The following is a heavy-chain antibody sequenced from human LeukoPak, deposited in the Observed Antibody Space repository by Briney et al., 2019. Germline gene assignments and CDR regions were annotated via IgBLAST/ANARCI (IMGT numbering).Heavy chain of an antibody. CDR1: GGPISSGSYY. CDR2: IYTSGST. CDR3: ARDKWSNYMDV. J-gene: IGHJ6*03. Sequence: SETLSLTCTVSGGPISSGSYYWSWIRQPGGKGLEWIGRIYTSGSTNYNPSLKSRVTISVDTSKNQFSLKLSSVTAADTAVYYCARDKWSNYMDVWGKGTTVTVSS. D-gene: IGHD2-8*01. V-gene: IGHV4-61*02.